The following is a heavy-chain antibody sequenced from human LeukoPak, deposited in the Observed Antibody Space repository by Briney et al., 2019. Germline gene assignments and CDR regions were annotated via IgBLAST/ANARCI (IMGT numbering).Heavy chain of an antibody. V-gene: IGHV3-30*04. D-gene: IGHD4-17*01. CDR2: ISYDGSNK. CDR3: ARDSPLYTVTTRFDY. J-gene: IGHJ4*02. Sequence: GGSLRLSCAASGFTFSSYAMHWVRQAPGKGLEWVAVISYDGSNKYYADSVKGRFTISRDNSKNTLYLQMNSLRAGDTAVYYCARDSPLYTVTTRFDYWGQGTLVTVSS. CDR1: GFTFSSYA.